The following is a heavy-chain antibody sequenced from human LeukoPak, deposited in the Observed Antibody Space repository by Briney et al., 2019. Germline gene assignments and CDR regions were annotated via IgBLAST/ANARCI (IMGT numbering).Heavy chain of an antibody. V-gene: IGHV1-46*01. D-gene: IGHD3-22*01. CDR3: AREPQGYDSSGYLRSYFDY. CDR2: INPSGGST. CDR1: GYTFTSYY. J-gene: IGHJ4*02. Sequence: ASVKVSCKASGYTFTSYYMHWVRQAPGQGLEWTGIINPSGGSTSYAQKFQGRVTMTRDTSTSTVYMELSSLRSEDTAVYYCAREPQGYDSSGYLRSYFDYWGQGTLVTVSS.